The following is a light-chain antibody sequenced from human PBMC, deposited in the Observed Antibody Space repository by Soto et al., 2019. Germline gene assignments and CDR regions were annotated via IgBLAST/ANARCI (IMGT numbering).Light chain of an antibody. V-gene: IGKV3-15*01. CDR3: QQYGTPRSVT. J-gene: IGKJ5*01. CDR2: GAS. CDR1: QSVSRN. Sequence: ELVMTQSPATLSVSPCERATLCCRSSQSVSRNLAWHQQKPGQAPRLLIYGASTRATGIPARFSGSGFGTDFTLTISKVEPEDFAVYYCQQYGTPRSVTFGQGTRLEI.